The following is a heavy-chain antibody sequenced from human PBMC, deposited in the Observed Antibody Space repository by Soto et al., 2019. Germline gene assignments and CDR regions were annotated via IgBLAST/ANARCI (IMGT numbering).Heavy chain of an antibody. D-gene: IGHD2-8*01. J-gene: IGHJ6*02. Sequence: EASVKVSCKASGYTFTGYYMHWVRQAPGQGLEWMGWINPNSGGTNYAQKFQGRVTMTADTSIRTASMELTRLTSDDTAIYYCARGDSTDCSNGVCSFFYNHDMDVWGQGTTVTVSS. CDR3: ARGDSTDCSNGVCSFFYNHDMDV. V-gene: IGHV1-2*02. CDR1: GYTFTGYY. CDR2: INPNSGGT.